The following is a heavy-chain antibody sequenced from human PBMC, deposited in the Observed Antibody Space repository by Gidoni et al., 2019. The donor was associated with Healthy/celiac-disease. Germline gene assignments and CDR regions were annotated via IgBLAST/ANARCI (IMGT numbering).Heavy chain of an antibody. CDR1: GFTFSSYA. CDR2: ISGSGGST. V-gene: IGHV3-23*01. CDR3: AKGGSKWLTPFDY. Sequence: EVQLLDSVVCLVHPGGSLILSCSASGFTFSSYAMSWVRQAPGKGLEWVSAISGSGGSTYYADSVKGRFTISRDNSKNTLYLQMNSLRAEDTAVYYCAKGGSKWLTPFDYWGQGTLVTVSS. D-gene: IGHD3-22*01. J-gene: IGHJ4*02.